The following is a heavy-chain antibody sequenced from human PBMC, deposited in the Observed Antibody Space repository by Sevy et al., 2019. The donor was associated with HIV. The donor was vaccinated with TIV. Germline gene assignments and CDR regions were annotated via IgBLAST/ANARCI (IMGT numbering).Heavy chain of an antibody. D-gene: IGHD3-22*01. CDR3: ARNDYYDTIGGTGNFDY. CDR1: GFTFSCDA. Sequence: GGSLRLSCGASGFTFSCDAMSCVRQAPGKGLEWVSTVSDSGGATYYADSVKGRFTISRDNSKNTLFLQMSSLRAEDAATYFCARNDYYDTIGGTGNFDYWGQGTLVTVSS. V-gene: IGHV3-23*01. CDR2: VSDSGGAT. J-gene: IGHJ4*02.